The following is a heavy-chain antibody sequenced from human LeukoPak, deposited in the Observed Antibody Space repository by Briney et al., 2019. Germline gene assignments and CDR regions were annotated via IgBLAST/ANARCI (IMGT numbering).Heavy chain of an antibody. Sequence: GGSLRLSCAASGFTFSSYAMHWVRQAPGKGLEWVAVISYDGSNKYYADSVKGRFTISRDNSKNTLYLQMSSLRAEDTAVYYCARDNRHYDSSGYLDYWGQGTLVTVSS. J-gene: IGHJ4*02. V-gene: IGHV3-30*04. CDR1: GFTFSSYA. CDR3: ARDNRHYDSSGYLDY. CDR2: ISYDGSNK. D-gene: IGHD3-22*01.